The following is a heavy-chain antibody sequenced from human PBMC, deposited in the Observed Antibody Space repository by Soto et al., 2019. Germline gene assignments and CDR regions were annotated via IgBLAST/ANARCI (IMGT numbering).Heavy chain of an antibody. J-gene: IGHJ4*02. CDR3: ARDRGYGGNYVFDF. V-gene: IGHV3-33*01. Sequence: PXASLSLSPASSVFTFSTYFLHWVRHAPGKGLEWVATIWYHGNTYYYKDSIKGRFAVSRDNSKNTVFLQMKTLRPEDTATYYCARDRGYGGNYVFDFWGLGTLVTVSS. CDR2: IWYHGNTY. CDR1: VFTFSTYF. D-gene: IGHD4-4*01.